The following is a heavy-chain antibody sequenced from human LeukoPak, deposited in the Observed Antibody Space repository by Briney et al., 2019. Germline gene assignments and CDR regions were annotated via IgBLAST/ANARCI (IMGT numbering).Heavy chain of an antibody. J-gene: IGHJ3*02. CDR3: ARGGYNHAFDI. Sequence: GGSLRLSCTASGFTFSNYWIHWVRQPPGKGLVWVSRINNDGGGTIYADSVRGRFTISRDSAKNKLYLQMNSLGAEDTAVYYCARGGYNHAFDIWGQGTVVTVSS. D-gene: IGHD5-24*01. V-gene: IGHV3-74*01. CDR1: GFTFSNYW. CDR2: INNDGGGT.